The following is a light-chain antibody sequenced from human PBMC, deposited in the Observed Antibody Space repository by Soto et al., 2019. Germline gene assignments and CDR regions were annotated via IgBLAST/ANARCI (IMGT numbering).Light chain of an antibody. J-gene: IGKJ4*01. V-gene: IGKV3-11*01. CDR2: DAS. Sequence: EIVLTQSPATLSLSPGERATLSCRASQSVSSYLAWYQHKPGPAPRLLIHDASNRATGISARFSGGGSGTDFTLTISRLEPEDFAVYYCQQRRAWPLTFGVGTKLEIK. CDR1: QSVSSY. CDR3: QQRRAWPLT.